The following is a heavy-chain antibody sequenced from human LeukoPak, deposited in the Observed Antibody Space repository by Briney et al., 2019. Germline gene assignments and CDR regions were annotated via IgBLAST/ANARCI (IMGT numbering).Heavy chain of an antibody. D-gene: IGHD3-3*01. V-gene: IGHV4-31*11. CDR2: SSGSP. J-gene: IGHJ5*02. CDR3: ARDGATGVFET. CDR1: GVSIRSAGYS. Sequence: SQTLSLTCAVSGVSIRSAGYSYSGSASTQGRAWSGLGTSSGSPSYNPSLKSRVTISMDTSKNHFSLNLTSVTAADTAVYYCARDGATGVFETWGQGTLVAVSS.